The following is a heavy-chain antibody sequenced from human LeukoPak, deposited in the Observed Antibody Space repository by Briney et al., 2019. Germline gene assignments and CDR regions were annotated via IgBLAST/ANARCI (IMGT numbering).Heavy chain of an antibody. J-gene: IGHJ5*02. D-gene: IGHD3-16*01. CDR1: GGTFSTYA. CDR3: ARVTYRYDYVWGDDP. Sequence: GAPVKVSCKASGGTFSTYAISWVRHAPGQGLEWMGGIIPIFGTANYAQKFQGRVTITADESTSTAYMELSSLRSEDTAVYYCARVTYRYDYVWGDDPWGQGTLVTVSS. CDR2: IIPIFGTA. V-gene: IGHV1-69*13.